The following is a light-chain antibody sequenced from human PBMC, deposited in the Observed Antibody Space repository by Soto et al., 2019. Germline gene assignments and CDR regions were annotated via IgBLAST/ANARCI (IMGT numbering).Light chain of an antibody. CDR1: QSVSNY. CDR3: QQRSDWPPVT. V-gene: IGKV3-11*01. J-gene: IGKJ5*01. Sequence: EIVLTQSPATLSLSPGERATLSCGASQSVSNYLAWYQQKPGQAPRLLIYDASNRATGIPARFSGSGSGTDFTLTISRLEPEDFAVYYCQQRSDWPPVTFGQGTRLEI. CDR2: DAS.